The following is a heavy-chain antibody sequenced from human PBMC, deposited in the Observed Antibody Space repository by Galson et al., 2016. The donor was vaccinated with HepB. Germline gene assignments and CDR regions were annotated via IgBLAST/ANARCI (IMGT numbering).Heavy chain of an antibody. J-gene: IGHJ6*02. D-gene: IGHD4-11*01. CDR1: GFTFSSYG. CDR2: IWYDGSNK. CDR3: ARGSNYFDYYYYGMDV. Sequence: SLRLSCAASGFTFSSYGMHWVRQAPGKGLEWVAVIWYDGSNKYYADSVKGRFTISRDNSKNTLYLQMNSLRAEDTAVYYCARGSNYFDYYYYGMDVWSQGTLVTVSS. V-gene: IGHV3-33*01.